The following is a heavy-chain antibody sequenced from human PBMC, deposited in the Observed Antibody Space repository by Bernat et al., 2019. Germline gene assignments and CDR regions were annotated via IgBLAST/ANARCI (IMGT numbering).Heavy chain of an antibody. J-gene: IGHJ4*02. Sequence: EVQLVESGGGLVQPGGSLRLSCAASGFTFSSYAMSWVRLAPGKGLEWVSAISGSGGSTYYADSVKGRFTISRDNSKNTLYLQMNSLRAEDTAVYYCAKDQEYSSSYDLPPSRLDYWGQGTLVTVSS. V-gene: IGHV3-23*04. D-gene: IGHD6-6*01. CDR1: GFTFSSYA. CDR2: ISGSGGST. CDR3: AKDQEYSSSYDLPPSRLDY.